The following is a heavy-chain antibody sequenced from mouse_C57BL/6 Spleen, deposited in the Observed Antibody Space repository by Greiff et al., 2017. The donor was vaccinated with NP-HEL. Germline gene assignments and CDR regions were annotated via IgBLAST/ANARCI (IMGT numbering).Heavy chain of an antibody. CDR1: GYTFTSYW. D-gene: IGHD1-1*01. Sequence: QVQLQQPGAELVMPGASVKLSCKASGYTFTSYWMHWVKQRPGQGLEWIGEIDPSDSYTNYNQKFKGKSTLTVDKSSSTASMQLSSLTSEDSAVYYCASLSYGSFFAYWGQGTLVTVSA. V-gene: IGHV1-69*01. J-gene: IGHJ3*01. CDR2: IDPSDSYT. CDR3: ASLSYGSFFAY.